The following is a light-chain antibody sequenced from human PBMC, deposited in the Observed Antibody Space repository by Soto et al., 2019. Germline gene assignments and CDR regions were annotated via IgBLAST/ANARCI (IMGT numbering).Light chain of an antibody. Sequence: QSALTQPRSVSGSPGQSVTISCTGTSSDIGAYNYVSWYQHYPGKAPKLMINDVSNRPSGVPDRFSGSKSGNTASLTISGLQAEDEADYYCCSYAGSDPVVFGGGTKVTVL. CDR3: CSYAGSDPVV. V-gene: IGLV2-11*01. CDR2: DVS. CDR1: SSDIGAYNY. J-gene: IGLJ2*01.